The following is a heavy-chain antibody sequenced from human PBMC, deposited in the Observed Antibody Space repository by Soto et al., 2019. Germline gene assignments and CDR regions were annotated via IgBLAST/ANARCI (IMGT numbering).Heavy chain of an antibody. V-gene: IGHV3-30*03. CDR1: GFNLSSYS. CDR3: ARGRGDI. CDR2: ISYDGSKK. Sequence: QVQLVESGGGVVQPGRSLRLSCVASGFNLSSYSMHWVRQAPGKGLEWVAVISYDGSKKYYADSVKGRFTISRDNSKNTLYLQMNSLRAEDTAVYYCARGRGDIWGQGTMVTVSS. J-gene: IGHJ3*02.